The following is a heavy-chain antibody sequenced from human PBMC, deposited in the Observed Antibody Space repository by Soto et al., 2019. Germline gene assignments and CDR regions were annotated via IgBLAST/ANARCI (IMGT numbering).Heavy chain of an antibody. Sequence: SVKVSCKASGGTFSSYAISWVRQAPGQGLEWMGGIIPIFGTANYAQKFQGRVTITADESTSTAYMELSSLRSEDTAVYYCARSLAGLSWFDPWGQGTLVTVSS. CDR1: GGTFSSYA. V-gene: IGHV1-69*13. CDR2: IIPIFGTA. CDR3: ARSLAGLSWFDP. J-gene: IGHJ5*02. D-gene: IGHD6-19*01.